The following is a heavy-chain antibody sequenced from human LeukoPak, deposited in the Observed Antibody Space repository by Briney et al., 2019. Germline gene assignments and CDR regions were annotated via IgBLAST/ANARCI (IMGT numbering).Heavy chain of an antibody. CDR1: GDSVSSNSAA. V-gene: IGHV6-1*01. J-gene: IGHJ6*02. CDR2: TYYRSKWYN. D-gene: IGHD3-10*01. Sequence: SQTLSLTCAISGDSVSSNSAAWNWIRQSPSRGLEWLVRTYYRSKWYNDYAVSVKSRITINPNTSKNQFSLLLHYVPPADPAVYYCAREPSGYYSYGMDVWGQGKTVTASS. CDR3: AREPSGYYSYGMDV.